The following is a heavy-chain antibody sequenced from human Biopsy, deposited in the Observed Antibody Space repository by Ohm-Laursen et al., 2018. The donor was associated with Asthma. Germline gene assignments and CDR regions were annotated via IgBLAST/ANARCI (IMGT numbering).Heavy chain of an antibody. Sequence: SQTLSLTCSVSGGSIGSGCYSWSWIRHSPGVGLEWIGYIYRNGDTYYNPTLKNRVTISIDRSKNQFPLRLRSVTAADTAVYYCARGWNCGGDCYSLDYWGQGTLVTVSS. CDR2: IYRNGDT. CDR1: GGSIGSGCYS. V-gene: IGHV4-30-2*06. CDR3: ARGWNCGGDCYSLDY. D-gene: IGHD2-21*02. J-gene: IGHJ4*02.